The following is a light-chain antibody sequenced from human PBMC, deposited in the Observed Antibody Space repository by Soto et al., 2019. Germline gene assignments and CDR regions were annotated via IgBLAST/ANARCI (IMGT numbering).Light chain of an antibody. CDR1: QDISSW. J-gene: IGKJ1*01. CDR2: TAS. V-gene: IGKV1-12*01. CDR3: QQTNSFPRT. Sequence: DIQMTQSASSVSASVGDRVTITCRASQDISSWLAWYQQKPGKAPHLLIYTASSLQSGVPSRFSGSGSGTDFTLTINSLRPEDVETYYCQQTNSFPRTFGQGTTVDIK.